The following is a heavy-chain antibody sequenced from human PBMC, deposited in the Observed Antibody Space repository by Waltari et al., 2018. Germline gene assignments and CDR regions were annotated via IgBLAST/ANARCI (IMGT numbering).Heavy chain of an antibody. CDR3: ARESSGKLELHHDAFDI. V-gene: IGHV4-59*01. J-gene: IGHJ3*02. D-gene: IGHD1-7*01. CDR1: GGSISSYY. Sequence: QVQLQESGPGLVKPSETLSLTCTVSGGSISSYYWSWIRQPPGKGLEWIGYIYYTGNTNYNPSLKSRVTISVDTSKNQFSLKLSSVTAADTAVYYCARESSGKLELHHDAFDIWGQGTMVTVSS. CDR2: IYYTGNT.